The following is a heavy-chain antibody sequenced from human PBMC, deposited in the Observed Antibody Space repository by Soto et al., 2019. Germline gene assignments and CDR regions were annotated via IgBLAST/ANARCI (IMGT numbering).Heavy chain of an antibody. V-gene: IGHV5-10-1*01. CDR3: ASCGFGWSY. CDR1: GYTFTTYW. Sequence: EVQLVQSGAEVKEPGESLRISCEVSGYTFTTYWISWLRQMPGKGLEWMGRIAPGDSSTSYSPSYQGHVTISADNSISTAYRQWTSLRASDTAMYYCASCGFGWSYWGQGTLVTASS. CDR2: IAPGDSST. D-gene: IGHD6-19*01. J-gene: IGHJ4*02.